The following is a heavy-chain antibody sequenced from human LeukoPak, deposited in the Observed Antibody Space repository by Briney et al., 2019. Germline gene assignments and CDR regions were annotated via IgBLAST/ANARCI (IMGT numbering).Heavy chain of an antibody. D-gene: IGHD2/OR15-2a*01. Sequence: SETLSLICDVSGGSIGAHYWSWVRQPPGKALEWIGYINNAGGTKYTAALESRVTMSADSAKNQVSLKLSSVTTADTAGYYCARDCKGFLQLAFWGQGILVTVSS. V-gene: IGHV4-59*11. CDR2: INNAGGT. J-gene: IGHJ4*02. CDR1: GGSIGAHY. CDR3: ARDCKGFLQLAF.